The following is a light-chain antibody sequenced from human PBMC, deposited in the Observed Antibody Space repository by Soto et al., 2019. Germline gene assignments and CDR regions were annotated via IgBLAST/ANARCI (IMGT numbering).Light chain of an antibody. J-gene: IGKJ1*01. CDR2: GAS. Sequence: EIVMTQSPATLSVSPGERATPSCRARQSVSSNLAWYQQKPGQAPRLLIYGASTRATGIPARFSGSGSGTEFTLTISSLQSEDFAVYYCQQYNNWPPWTFGQGTKVDIK. CDR3: QQYNNWPPWT. CDR1: QSVSSN. V-gene: IGKV3-15*01.